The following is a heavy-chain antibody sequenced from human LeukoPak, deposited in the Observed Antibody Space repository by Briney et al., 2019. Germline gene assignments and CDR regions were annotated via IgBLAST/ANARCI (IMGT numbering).Heavy chain of an antibody. CDR3: AREIVGYDSDAFDI. D-gene: IGHD1-26*01. CDR1: GGSISSGGYY. CDR2: IYYSGST. J-gene: IGHJ3*02. V-gene: IGHV4-61*08. Sequence: SETLSLTCTVSGGSISSGGYYWSWIRQHPGKGLEWIGYIYYSGSTNYNPSLKSRVTISVDTSKNQFSLKLSSVTAADTAVYYCAREIVGYDSDAFDIWGQGTMVTVSS.